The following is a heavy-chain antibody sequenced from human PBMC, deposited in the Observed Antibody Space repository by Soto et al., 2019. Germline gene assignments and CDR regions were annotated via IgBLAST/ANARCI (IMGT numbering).Heavy chain of an antibody. V-gene: IGHV3-23*01. Sequence: EVQLLESGGGLVQPGGSLRLSCAASGFTFSNYAMSWVRQAPGKGLEWVSVISGGGGTTYYADSVKGRFTISRDNSKNTLYLQMNCLRAEDTALYYCAKAMSTPSRPRNYFDYWGQGTLVTVSS. CDR1: GFTFSNYA. CDR3: AKAMSTPSRPRNYFDY. J-gene: IGHJ4*02. D-gene: IGHD6-6*01. CDR2: ISGGGGTT.